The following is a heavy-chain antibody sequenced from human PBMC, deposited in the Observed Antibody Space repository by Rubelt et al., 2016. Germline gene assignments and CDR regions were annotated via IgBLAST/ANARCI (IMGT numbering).Heavy chain of an antibody. V-gene: IGHV5-10-1*01. J-gene: IGHJ6*02. D-gene: IGHD6-6*01. CDR3: ARRSSSSRRHYYYGMDV. CDR1: GYSLTSYW. Sequence: GAEVKKAGESLKISCKGSGYSLTSYWISWVRQMPGKGLEWMGSIDPSDSYTNYSPSFQGHVTISADKSISTAYLQWSSLKASDTAMYYCARRSSSSRRHYYYGMDVWGQGTTVTVSS. CDR2: IDPSDSYT.